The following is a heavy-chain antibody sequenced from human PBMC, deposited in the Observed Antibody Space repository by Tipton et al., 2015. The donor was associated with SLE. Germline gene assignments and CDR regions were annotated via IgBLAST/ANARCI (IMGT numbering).Heavy chain of an antibody. CDR3: ARGGYYYHSGGDFDL. CDR2: IYHSGST. D-gene: IGHD3-22*01. Sequence: GLVKPSETLSLICTVSGGSISGYYWSWIRQPPGKGLEWIGYIYHSGSTNYSPSLKSRVTISVDTSKNQFSLKLSSVTDADTAVYYCARGGYYYHSGGDFDLWGRGTLVTVSS. V-gene: IGHV4-59*12. J-gene: IGHJ2*01. CDR1: GGSISGYY.